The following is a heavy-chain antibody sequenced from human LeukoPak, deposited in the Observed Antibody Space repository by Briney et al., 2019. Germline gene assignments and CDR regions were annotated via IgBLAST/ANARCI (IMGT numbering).Heavy chain of an antibody. V-gene: IGHV3-30*18. CDR1: GFTFSSYG. CDR2: ISYDGSNK. J-gene: IGHJ3*02. Sequence: GGSLRLSRAASGFTFSSYGMHWVRQAPGKGLEWVAVISYDGSNKYYADSVKGRFTISRDNAKNSLYLQMNSLRAEDTAVYYCAKVGHTSEAFDIWGQGTMVTVSS. CDR3: AKVGHTSEAFDI.